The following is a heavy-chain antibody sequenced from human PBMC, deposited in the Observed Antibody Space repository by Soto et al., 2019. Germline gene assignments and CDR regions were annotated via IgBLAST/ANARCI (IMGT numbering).Heavy chain of an antibody. V-gene: IGHV4-31*03. Sequence: SETLFLTCIVSGGSITSADSYWFWSRQHPGKGLEWIGYIAYSGDTYFNPSLRSRLSISSDTDKNQFSLKLSSVTAADTAFYYCARDFEKSAIGPWGQGTLVTV. CDR2: IAYSGDT. CDR3: ARDFEKSAIGP. CDR1: GGSITSADSY. D-gene: IGHD3-9*01. J-gene: IGHJ5*02.